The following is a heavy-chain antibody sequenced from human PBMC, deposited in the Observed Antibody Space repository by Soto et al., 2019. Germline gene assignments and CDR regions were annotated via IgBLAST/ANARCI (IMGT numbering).Heavy chain of an antibody. CDR1: GGSISSGGYY. D-gene: IGHD6-19*01. V-gene: IGHV4-31*03. J-gene: IGHJ4*02. CDR2: IFDSGTT. CDR3: ASQASGWYPDY. Sequence: QVQLQESGPGLVKPSQTLSLTCTVSGGSISSGGYYWSWLRQHPGKGLEWIGYIFDSGTTYYNPPLKSRVTISVDPSKSQFSLRLTSVTATDTAVYYCASQASGWYPDYWGQGTLVTVSS.